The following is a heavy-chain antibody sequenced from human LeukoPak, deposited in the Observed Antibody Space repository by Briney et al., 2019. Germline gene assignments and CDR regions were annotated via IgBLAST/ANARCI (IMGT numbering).Heavy chain of an antibody. Sequence: PVGSLSVSHVASGFTFPMYSIHWVRQAPGKGLVWVSRINSDGSSTIYADSVKGRFTISRDDAKNTVYLQMNGLRDEDTAVCYCARDVVLAGLSVFDSWGQGTLVTVSS. CDR3: ARDVVLAGLSVFDS. V-gene: IGHV3-74*01. D-gene: IGHD2-21*01. CDR2: INSDGSST. CDR1: GFTFPMYS. J-gene: IGHJ4*02.